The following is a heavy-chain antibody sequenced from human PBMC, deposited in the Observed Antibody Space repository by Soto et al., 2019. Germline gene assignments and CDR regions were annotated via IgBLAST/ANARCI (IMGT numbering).Heavy chain of an antibody. Sequence: QVQLQESGPGLVRPSETLSLTCSVSGVSISSDYWSWVRQSPGKGLEWIGYIFHSGRTTYNPSLKSRVTISVDKSKNQFSLNLTSVTASDTAVYFCARVPTQGWFDPWGQGTLVTVSS. CDR1: GVSISSDY. J-gene: IGHJ5*02. CDR3: ARVPTQGWFDP. CDR2: IFHSGRT. V-gene: IGHV4-59*01.